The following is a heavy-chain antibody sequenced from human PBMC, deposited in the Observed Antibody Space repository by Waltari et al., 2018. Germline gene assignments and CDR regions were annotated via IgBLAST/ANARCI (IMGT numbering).Heavy chain of an antibody. V-gene: IGHV3-30*02. CDR1: GFTFSSSG. CDR2: IRYDGSNK. Sequence: QVQLVESGGGVVQPGGSLRLSCAASGFTFSSSGMHWVRPAPGKGLEWVAFIRYDGSNKYYADSVKGRFTISRDNSKNTLYLQMNSLRAEDTAVYYCAKSLDFDWLRGDRWFDPWGQGTLVTVSS. D-gene: IGHD3-9*01. J-gene: IGHJ5*02. CDR3: AKSLDFDWLRGDRWFDP.